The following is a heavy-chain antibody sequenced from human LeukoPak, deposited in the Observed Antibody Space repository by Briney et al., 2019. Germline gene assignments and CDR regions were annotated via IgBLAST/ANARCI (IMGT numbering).Heavy chain of an antibody. J-gene: IGHJ6*03. CDR3: ARDPGDYYYYYMDV. Sequence: GASVKVSCKASGGTFSSYAISWVRQAPGQGLEWMGGIIPIFGTANYAQKFQGRVTITTDESTSTAYMELSSLRSEDTAVYYCARDPGDYYYYYMDVWGKGTTVTVSS. D-gene: IGHD3-10*01. V-gene: IGHV1-69*05. CDR2: IIPIFGTA. CDR1: GGTFSSYA.